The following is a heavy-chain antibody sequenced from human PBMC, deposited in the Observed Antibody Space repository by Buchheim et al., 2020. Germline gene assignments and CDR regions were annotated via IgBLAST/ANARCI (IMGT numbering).Heavy chain of an antibody. CDR3: ARDHGAMFTTFYYGMDV. CDR2: IWYDGSNK. V-gene: IGHV3-33*01. D-gene: IGHD3-10*02. CDR1: GFTFSSYG. J-gene: IGHJ6*02. Sequence: QVQLVESGGGVVQPGRSLRLSCAASGFTFSSYGMHWVRQAPGKGLEWVAVIWYDGSNKYYADSVKGRFTISRDNSKNTLYLQMNSLRAEDTAVYYCARDHGAMFTTFYYGMDVWGQGTT.